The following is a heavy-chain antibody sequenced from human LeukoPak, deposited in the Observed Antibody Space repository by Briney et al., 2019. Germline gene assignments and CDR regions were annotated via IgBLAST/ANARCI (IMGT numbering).Heavy chain of an antibody. CDR3: ASTKNYYYDSSGYSSFDY. D-gene: IGHD3-22*01. CDR2: IYTSGST. J-gene: IGHJ4*02. V-gene: IGHV4-4*07. CDR1: GGSISSYY. Sequence: SETLSLTCTVSGGSISSYYWSWIRQPAGKGLEWIGRIYTSGSTNYNPSLKSRVTMSVDTSKNQLSLKLSSVTAADTAVYYCASTKNYYYDSSGYSSFDYWGQGTLVTVSS.